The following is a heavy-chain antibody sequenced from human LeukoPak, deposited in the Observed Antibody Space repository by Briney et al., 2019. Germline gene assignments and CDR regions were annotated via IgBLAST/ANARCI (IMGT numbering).Heavy chain of an antibody. Sequence: PGGSLRLSCAASGFTFSTYGMYWVRQAPGKGLEWVAFIRYNGRSKYYADSMKGRFTISRGNSENTQSLQMNSLRAEDTAVYYCAKGSGWYTTAYYFDHWGQGTLVTVSS. CDR2: IRYNGRSK. D-gene: IGHD6-19*01. CDR1: GFTFSTYG. CDR3: AKGSGWYTTAYYFDH. J-gene: IGHJ4*02. V-gene: IGHV3-30*02.